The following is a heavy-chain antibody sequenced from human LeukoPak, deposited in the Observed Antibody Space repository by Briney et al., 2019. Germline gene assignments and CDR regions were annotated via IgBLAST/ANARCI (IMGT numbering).Heavy chain of an antibody. V-gene: IGHV3-23*01. CDR2: VSGSGSGT. CDR3: VKDGLYSSSWYDFDY. CDR1: GFTFSSHA. J-gene: IGHJ4*02. D-gene: IGHD6-13*01. Sequence: PGGSLRLSCAASGFTFSSHAMSWVRQAPGQGLEWVSAVSGSGSGTSYADSVKGRFTISRDNSKNTLYLQMNSLRAEDTAVYYCVKDGLYSSSWYDFDYWGQGTLVTVTS.